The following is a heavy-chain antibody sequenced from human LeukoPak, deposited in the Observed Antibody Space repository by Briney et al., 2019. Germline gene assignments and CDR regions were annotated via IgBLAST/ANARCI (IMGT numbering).Heavy chain of an antibody. J-gene: IGHJ4*02. CDR2: INHSGST. CDR3: ARFSSGWHTSVY. Sequence: GSLRLSCAASGFTFSSYSMNWVRQAPGKGLEWIGEINHSGSTNYNPSLKSRVTISVDTSKNQFSLKLSSVTAADTAVYYCARFSSGWHTSVYWGQGTLVTVSS. CDR1: GFTFSSYS. D-gene: IGHD6-19*01. V-gene: IGHV4-34*01.